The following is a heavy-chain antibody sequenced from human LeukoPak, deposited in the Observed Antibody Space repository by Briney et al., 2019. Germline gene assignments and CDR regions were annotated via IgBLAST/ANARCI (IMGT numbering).Heavy chain of an antibody. CDR1: GGSISSSSYY. V-gene: IGHV4-39*01. CDR3: ARGVATGRGYSYGYDY. D-gene: IGHD5-18*01. Sequence: PSETLSLTCTVSGGSISSSSYYWGWIRQPPGKGLEWIGSIYYSGRTYYNPSLKSRVTISVDTSKNQFSLKLSSVTAADTAVYYCARGVATGRGYSYGYDYWGQGTLVTVSS. J-gene: IGHJ4*02. CDR2: IYYSGRT.